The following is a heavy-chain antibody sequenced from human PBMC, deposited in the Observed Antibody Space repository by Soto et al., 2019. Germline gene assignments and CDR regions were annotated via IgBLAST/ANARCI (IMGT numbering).Heavy chain of an antibody. Sequence: GESLKGSWKGSGYSFRGYWITWVRQKPGKGLEWMGRIDPSDSQTYYSPSFRGHVTISATKSITTVFLQWSSLRASDTAMYYCARQIYDSDTGPNCQYYFDSWGQGTPVTVSS. CDR2: IDPSDSQT. CDR3: ARQIYDSDTGPNCQYYFDS. J-gene: IGHJ4*02. D-gene: IGHD3-22*01. V-gene: IGHV5-10-1*01. CDR1: GYSFRGYW.